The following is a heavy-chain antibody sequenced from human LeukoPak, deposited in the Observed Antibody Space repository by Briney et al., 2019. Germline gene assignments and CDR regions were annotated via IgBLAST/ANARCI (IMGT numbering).Heavy chain of an antibody. V-gene: IGHV1-2*02. J-gene: IGHJ5*01. CDR3: AWGYSSGWFDY. CDR1: GYTFTGYY. D-gene: IGHD6-19*01. CDR2: INPNSGGT. Sequence: RAASVKVSCKASGYTFTGYYMLWVRQAPGQGLEWMGWINPNSGGTNYAQKSQGRVTMTRDTSISTAYMEVSSLRSDDTAIYFCAWGYSSGWFDYWGQGTLVTVSS.